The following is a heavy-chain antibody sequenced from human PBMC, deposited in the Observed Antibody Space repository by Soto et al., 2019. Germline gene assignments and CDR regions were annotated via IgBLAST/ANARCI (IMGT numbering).Heavy chain of an antibody. J-gene: IGHJ5*02. V-gene: IGHV4-34*01. D-gene: IGHD3-10*01. CDR3: ARWTYYYGSGSYNGWFDP. CDR2: INHSGST. CDR1: GGSFSGYY. Sequence: SETLSLTCAVYGGSFSGYYWSWIRQPPGKWLEWIGEINHSGSTNYNPSLKSRVTISVDTSKNQFSLKLSSVTAADTAVYYCARWTYYYGSGSYNGWFDPWGQGXLVTVYS.